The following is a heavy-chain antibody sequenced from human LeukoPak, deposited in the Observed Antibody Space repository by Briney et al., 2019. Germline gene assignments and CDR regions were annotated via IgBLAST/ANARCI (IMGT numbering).Heavy chain of an antibody. D-gene: IGHD3-10*01. CDR2: ISYDGSNK. CDR1: GFTFSSYA. CDR3: ARDRSPYFGESYYFDY. Sequence: PGGSLRLSCAASGFTFSSYAMHWVRQAPGKGLEWVAVISYDGSNKYYADSVKGRFTISRDNSKNTLYPQMNSLRAEDTAVYYCARDRSPYFGESYYFDYWGQGPWSPSPQ. V-gene: IGHV3-30-3*01. J-gene: IGHJ4*02.